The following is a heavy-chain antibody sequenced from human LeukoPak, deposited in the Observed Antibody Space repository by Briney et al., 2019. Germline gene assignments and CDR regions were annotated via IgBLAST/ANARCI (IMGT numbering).Heavy chain of an antibody. CDR2: INHSGST. CDR1: GGSFSGYY. J-gene: IGHJ4*02. Sequence: SETLSLTCAVYGGSFSGYYWSWIRQPPGKGLEWIGEINHSGSTNYNPSLKSRVTISVDTSKNQFSLKLTSVTAADTAVYYCARVRIYGSGSDHFDYWGQGTLVTVSS. V-gene: IGHV4-34*01. CDR3: ARVRIYGSGSDHFDY. D-gene: IGHD3-10*01.